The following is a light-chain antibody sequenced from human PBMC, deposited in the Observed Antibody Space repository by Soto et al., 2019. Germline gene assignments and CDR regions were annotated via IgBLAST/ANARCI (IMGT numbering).Light chain of an antibody. V-gene: IGLV2-14*01. CDR3: TSYTSSSTVV. CDR2: EVS. Sequence: HSALTQPAPVSGSPGQSITISCTGTGSDVGGYNYVSWYQQHPGKAPKLMIYEVSNRPSGVSNRFSGAKSGNTASLTISGLQAEDEADYYCTSYTSSSTVVFGGGTKVTVL. J-gene: IGLJ2*01. CDR1: GSDVGGYNY.